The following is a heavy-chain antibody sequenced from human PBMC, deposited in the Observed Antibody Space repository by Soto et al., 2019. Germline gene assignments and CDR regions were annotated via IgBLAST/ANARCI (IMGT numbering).Heavy chain of an antibody. CDR1: GFTFSSYE. J-gene: IGHJ3*02. Sequence: PGGSLRLSGAASGFTFSSYEMNWVRQAPGKGLEWVSYISSSGSTIYYADSVKGRFTISRDNAKNSLYLQMNSLRAEDTAVYYCARGQNPANGVSGGNPFDIWGQGTMVT. CDR2: ISSSGSTI. V-gene: IGHV3-48*03. D-gene: IGHD2-8*01. CDR3: ARGQNPANGVSGGNPFDI.